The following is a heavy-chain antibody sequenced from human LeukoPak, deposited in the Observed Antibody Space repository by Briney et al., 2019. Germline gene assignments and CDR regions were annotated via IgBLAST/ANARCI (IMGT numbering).Heavy chain of an antibody. CDR1: GYTFTGYY. CDR3: ARDRWIGSGSYRY. J-gene: IGHJ4*02. Sequence: ASVKVSCKASGYTFTGYYMHWVRQAPGQGLEWMGWINPNSGGTNYAQKFQGRVTMTRDTSISTAYMELSRLRSDDTAVYYCARDRWIGSGSYRYWGQGILVTVSS. CDR2: INPNSGGT. D-gene: IGHD3-10*01. V-gene: IGHV1-2*02.